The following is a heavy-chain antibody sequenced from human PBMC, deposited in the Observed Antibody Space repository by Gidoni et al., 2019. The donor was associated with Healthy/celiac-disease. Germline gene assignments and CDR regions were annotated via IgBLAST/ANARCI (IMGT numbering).Heavy chain of an antibody. CDR3: ARVGIAAAGPKHRLFDI. CDR2: ISSSSSYI. Sequence: EVQLVESGGGLVKPGGSLRLSCAASGFTFSSYSMNWVRQAPGKGLEWVSSISSSSSYIYYADSVKGRFTISRDNAKNSLYLQMNSLRAEDTAVYYCARVGIAAAGPKHRLFDIWGQGTMVTVSS. V-gene: IGHV3-21*01. J-gene: IGHJ3*02. CDR1: GFTFSSYS. D-gene: IGHD6-13*01.